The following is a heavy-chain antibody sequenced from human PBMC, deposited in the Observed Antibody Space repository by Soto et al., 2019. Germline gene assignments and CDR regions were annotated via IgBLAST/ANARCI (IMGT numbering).Heavy chain of an antibody. CDR1: GGSISSYY. V-gene: IGHV4-4*07. CDR3: AREIKLGVDFWSGYRNWFDP. Sequence: PSETLSLTCTVSGGSISSYYWSWIRQPAGKGLEWIGRIYTSGSTNYNPSLKSRVTMSVDTSKNQFSLKLSSVTAADTAVYYCAREIKLGVDFWSGYRNWFDPWGQGTLVTV. D-gene: IGHD3-3*01. CDR2: IYTSGST. J-gene: IGHJ5*02.